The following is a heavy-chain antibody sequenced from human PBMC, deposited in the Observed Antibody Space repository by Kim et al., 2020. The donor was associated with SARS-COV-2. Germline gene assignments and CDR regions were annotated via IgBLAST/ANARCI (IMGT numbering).Heavy chain of an antibody. CDR3: ARDHVDIVATSAFDY. CDR1: GFTFSSYA. D-gene: IGHD5-12*01. V-gene: IGHV3-30*04. J-gene: IGHJ4*01. Sequence: GGSLRLSCAASGFTFSSYAMHWVRQAPGKGLEWVAVISYDGSNKYYADSVKGRFTISRDNSKNTLYLQMNSLRAEDTAVYYCARDHVDIVATSAFDYWG. CDR2: ISYDGSNK.